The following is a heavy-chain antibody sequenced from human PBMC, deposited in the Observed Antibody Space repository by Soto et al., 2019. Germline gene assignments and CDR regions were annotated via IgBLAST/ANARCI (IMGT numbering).Heavy chain of an antibody. CDR2: INAGNGNT. CDR3: ARDPKSGNQKLYFDY. D-gene: IGHD4-4*01. J-gene: IGHJ4*02. V-gene: IGHV1-3*01. Sequence: ASVKVSCKASGYTFTSYAMHWVRQAPGQRLEWMGWINAGNGNTKYSQKFQGRVTITRDTSASTAYMELSSLRSEDTAMYYCARDPKSGNQKLYFDYWGQGTLVTVSS. CDR1: GYTFTSYA.